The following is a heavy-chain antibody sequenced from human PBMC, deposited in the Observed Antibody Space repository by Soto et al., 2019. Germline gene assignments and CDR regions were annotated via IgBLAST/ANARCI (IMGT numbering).Heavy chain of an antibody. D-gene: IGHD3-22*01. CDR1: GYSFTSYD. V-gene: IGHV1-8*01. J-gene: IGHJ6*02. CDR3: ASPPYHYDSSGYVCGMDV. CDR2: MNPNSGNT. Sequence: QVQLVQSGAEVKKSGASVKVSCKASGYSFTSYDINWVRQATGQGLEWMGWMNPNSGNTGYAQKFQDRVTMTRDTSVNTAYLELSSLRSEDTALYYCASPPYHYDSSGYVCGMDVWGQGTTVTGSS.